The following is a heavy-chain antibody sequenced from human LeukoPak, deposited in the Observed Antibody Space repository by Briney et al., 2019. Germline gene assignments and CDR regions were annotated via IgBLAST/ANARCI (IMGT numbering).Heavy chain of an antibody. J-gene: IGHJ4*02. CDR3: ARYGITGTT. Sequence: SETLSLTCTVSGGSISSSSYYWGWIRQPPGKGLERIGSIYYSGSTYYNPSLKSRVTISVDTSKNQFSLKLSSVTAADTAVYYCARYGITGTTWGQGTLVTVSS. D-gene: IGHD1-7*01. CDR1: GGSISSSSYY. CDR2: IYYSGST. V-gene: IGHV4-39*01.